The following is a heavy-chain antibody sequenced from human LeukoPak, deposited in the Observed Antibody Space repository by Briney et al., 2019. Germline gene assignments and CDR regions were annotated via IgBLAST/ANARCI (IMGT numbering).Heavy chain of an antibody. CDR1: GGTFSSYA. V-gene: IGHV1-69*05. Sequence: SVKVSCKASGGTFSSYAISWVRQAPGQGLEWMGRIIPIFGTANYAQKFQGRVTITTDESTSTAYMELSSLRSEDTAVYYCARSPYFGVVTPDYWSQGTLVTVSS. CDR3: ARSPYFGVVTPDY. D-gene: IGHD3-3*01. J-gene: IGHJ4*02. CDR2: IIPIFGTA.